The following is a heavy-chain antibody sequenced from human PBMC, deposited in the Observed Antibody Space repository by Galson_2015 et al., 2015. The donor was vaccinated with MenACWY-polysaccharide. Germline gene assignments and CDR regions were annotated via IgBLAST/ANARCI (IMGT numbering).Heavy chain of an antibody. V-gene: IGHV4-61*01. D-gene: IGHD1-26*01. CDR1: GDSVTSATYY. J-gene: IGHJ5*01. CDR2: MSYSGSA. CDR3: AREPTYSGSFGWFDS. Sequence: SETLSLTCTVSGDSVTSATYYWSWLRQSPGKGLEWIGYMSYSGSANDNPSLRSRVAISIDTSKNQFSLRLTSVTAADTAIYYCAREPTYSGSFGWFDSWGQGTLVTVSP.